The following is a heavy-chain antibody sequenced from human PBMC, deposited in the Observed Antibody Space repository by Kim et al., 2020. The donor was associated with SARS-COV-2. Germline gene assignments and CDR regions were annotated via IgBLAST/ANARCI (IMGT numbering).Heavy chain of an antibody. CDR1: GFTFSSYG. V-gene: IGHV3-33*01. D-gene: IGHD3-22*01. CDR3: ARDHPFGRYYDSGGDYPI. J-gene: IGHJ4*02. Sequence: GGSLRLSCAASGFTFSSYGMHWVRQAPGKGLEWVAVIWYDGSNKYYADSVKGRFTISRDNSKNTLYLQMNSLRAEDTAVYYCARDHPFGRYYDSGGDYPIWRRETRDTVS. CDR2: IWYDGSNK.